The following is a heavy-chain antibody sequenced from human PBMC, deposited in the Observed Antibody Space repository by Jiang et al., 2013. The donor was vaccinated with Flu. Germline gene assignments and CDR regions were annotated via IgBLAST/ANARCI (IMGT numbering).Heavy chain of an antibody. Sequence: SGAEVKKPGSSVKVSCKASGDTFKTYAISWVRQAPGQGLEWMGWINPNSGGTNYAQKFQGRVTMTRDTSISTAYMELSRLRSDDTAVYYCARGSGPLVDHFDYWGQGTLVTVSS. V-gene: IGHV1-2*02. J-gene: IGHJ4*02. CDR1: GDTFKTYA. CDR3: ARGSGPLVDHFDY. D-gene: IGHD3-9*01. CDR2: INPNSGGT.